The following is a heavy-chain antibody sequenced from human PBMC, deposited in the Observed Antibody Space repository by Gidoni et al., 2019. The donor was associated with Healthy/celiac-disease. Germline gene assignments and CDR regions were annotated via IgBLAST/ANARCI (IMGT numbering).Heavy chain of an antibody. CDR1: GGTFSSYA. D-gene: IGHD6-6*01. Sequence: QVQLVQSGAEVKKPGSSVKVSCKASGGTFSSYAISWVRPAPGQGLEWMGGTIPIFGTANYAQKFQGRVTITADESTSTAYMELSSLRSEDTAVYYCARASRPGQLGRTPPVEYYYYYYGMDVWGQGTTVTVSS. CDR3: ARASRPGQLGRTPPVEYYYYYYGMDV. J-gene: IGHJ6*02. V-gene: IGHV1-69*01. CDR2: TIPIFGTA.